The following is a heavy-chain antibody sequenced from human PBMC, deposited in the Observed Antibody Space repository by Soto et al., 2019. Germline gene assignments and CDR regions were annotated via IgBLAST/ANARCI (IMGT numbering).Heavy chain of an antibody. V-gene: IGHV4-31*03. D-gene: IGHD3-22*01. Sequence: SETLSLTCTVSGGSISSGGYYWSWIRQHPGKGLEWIGYIYYSGSTYYNPSLKSRVTISVDTSKNQFSLKLSSVTAADTAVYYWARVFGSGYYLDYWGQGTLVTVSS. J-gene: IGHJ4*02. CDR2: IYYSGST. CDR3: ARVFGSGYYLDY. CDR1: GGSISSGGYY.